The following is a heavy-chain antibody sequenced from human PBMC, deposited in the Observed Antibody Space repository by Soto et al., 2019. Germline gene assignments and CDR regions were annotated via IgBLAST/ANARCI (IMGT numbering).Heavy chain of an antibody. CDR3: ARVALDLGYYYYYGMDV. J-gene: IGHJ6*02. V-gene: IGHV4-34*01. CDR2: INHSGST. D-gene: IGHD1-1*01. Sequence: LSLTCAVYGGSFSGYYWSWIRQPPGKGLEWIGEINHSGSTNYNPSLKSRVTISVDTSKNQFSLKLSSVTAADTAVYYCARVALDLGYYYYYGMDVWGQGTTVTVSS. CDR1: GGSFSGYY.